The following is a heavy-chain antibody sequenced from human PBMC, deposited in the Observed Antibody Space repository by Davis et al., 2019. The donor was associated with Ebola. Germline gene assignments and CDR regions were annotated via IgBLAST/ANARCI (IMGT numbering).Heavy chain of an antibody. D-gene: IGHD6-6*01. J-gene: IGHJ5*02. CDR2: IYYSGST. Sequence: PGGSLRLSCTVSGGSISSHYWNWIRQPPGKGLEWLGYIYYSGSTYFSPSLKSRLTISIDASKNQFSLNLKSVTAADTAVYYCVSNSSSSPWFDPWGQGTPVAVSS. CDR1: GGSISSHY. CDR3: VSNSSSSPWFDP. V-gene: IGHV4-59*11.